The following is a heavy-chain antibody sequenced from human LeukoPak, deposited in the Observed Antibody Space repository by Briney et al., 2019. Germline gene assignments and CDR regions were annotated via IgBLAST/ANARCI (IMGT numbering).Heavy chain of an antibody. CDR1: GGSISSYY. V-gene: IGHV4-59*08. CDR3: ARHHTAVEDGMDV. D-gene: IGHD6-19*01. Sequence: SETLSLTCTVSGGSISSYYWSWIRQPPGKGLEWIGYIYYSGSTNYNPSLKSRVTISVDTSKNQFSLKLSSVTAADTAVYYCARHHTAVEDGMDVWGQGTTVTVSS. CDR2: IYYSGST. J-gene: IGHJ6*02.